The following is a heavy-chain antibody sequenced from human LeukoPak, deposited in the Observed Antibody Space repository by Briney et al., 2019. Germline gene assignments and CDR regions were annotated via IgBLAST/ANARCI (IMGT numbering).Heavy chain of an antibody. V-gene: IGHV5-51*01. Sequence: GESLKISCKGSGYSFATYCIAWVRQMPGKGLEWMGIIYPDESNIRYSPSFRGQVTISADKSISTAYLQWSSLKASDTAIYYCARPPSRGYSSSFEYWGQGTLVTVSS. CDR2: IYPDESNI. CDR3: ARPPSRGYSSSFEY. CDR1: GYSFATYC. D-gene: IGHD6-13*01. J-gene: IGHJ4*02.